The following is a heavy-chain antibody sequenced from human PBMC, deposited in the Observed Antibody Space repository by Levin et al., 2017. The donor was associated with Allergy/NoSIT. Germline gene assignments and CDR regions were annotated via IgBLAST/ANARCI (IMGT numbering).Heavy chain of an antibody. CDR3: AGYGGNSGP. D-gene: IGHD4-23*01. Sequence: GESLKISCAVSGFTVSDNHMSWVRQAPGKGLQWISVINSRGGTNYADSVKGRFTVSRDTSKNTISLQMNRLRAEDTAIYYCAGYGGNSGPWGQGTLVTVSS. J-gene: IGHJ1*01. V-gene: IGHV3-53*01. CDR1: GFTVSDNH. CDR2: INSRGGT.